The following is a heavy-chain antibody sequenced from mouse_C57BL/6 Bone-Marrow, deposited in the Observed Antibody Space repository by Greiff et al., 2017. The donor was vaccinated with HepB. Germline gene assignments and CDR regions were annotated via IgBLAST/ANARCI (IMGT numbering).Heavy chain of an antibody. CDR2: IYPRSGNT. CDR1: GYTFTSYG. J-gene: IGHJ2*01. D-gene: IGHD1-1*01. Sequence: VKRVESGAELARPGASVKLSCKASGYTFTSYGISWVKQRTGQGLEWIGEIYPRSGNTYYNEKFKGKATLTADKSSSTAYMELRSLTSEDSAVYFCARLTTVVFDYWGQGTTLTVSS. CDR3: ARLTTVVFDY. V-gene: IGHV1-81*01.